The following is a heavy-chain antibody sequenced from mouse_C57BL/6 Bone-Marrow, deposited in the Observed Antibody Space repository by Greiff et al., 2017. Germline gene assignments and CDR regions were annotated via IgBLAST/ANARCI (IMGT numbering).Heavy chain of an antibody. J-gene: IGHJ3*01. D-gene: IGHD2-1*01. CDR2: ISYDGSN. Sequence: ESGPRLVKPSQSLSLTCSVTGYSITSGYYWNWIRQFPGNKLEWMGYISYDGSNNYKQSLKNRIAITRDTSKNQFFLKLNSVTTEDTATYDGARKGNGKESWFAYWGQGTLVTVSA. CDR3: ARKGNGKESWFAY. V-gene: IGHV3-6*01. CDR1: GYSITSGYY.